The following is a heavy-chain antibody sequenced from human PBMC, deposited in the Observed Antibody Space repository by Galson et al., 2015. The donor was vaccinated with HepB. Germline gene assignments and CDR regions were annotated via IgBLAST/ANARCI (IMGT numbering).Heavy chain of an antibody. CDR1: GSKFTSYG. J-gene: IGHJ4*02. D-gene: IGHD6-6*01. CDR3: ARTESMANYIDY. CDR2: NSAYSGHT. V-gene: IGHV1-18*01. Sequence: SVKVSCKASGSKFTSYGFDWVRQAPGQGLEWLGWNSAYSGHTKYTQNFQGRVTMTTDTSTTTAYMELRDLRSDDTAVYYCARTESMANYIDYWGQGTLVTVST.